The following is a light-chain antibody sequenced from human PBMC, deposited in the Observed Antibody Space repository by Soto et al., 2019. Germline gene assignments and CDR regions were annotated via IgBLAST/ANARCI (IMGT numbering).Light chain of an antibody. Sequence: DIVLTQSPDSLAVSLGERATITCKSSQIVLDRTSNENAVAWYQHKPGRPPTLLISWASRRESGVPSRFSGSGYGTDFTLTISSLQPEDFASYSCQQSYSSPWTFGQGTKVEIK. CDR3: QQSYSSPWT. CDR2: WAS. CDR1: QIVLDRTSNENA. V-gene: IGKV4-1*01. J-gene: IGKJ1*01.